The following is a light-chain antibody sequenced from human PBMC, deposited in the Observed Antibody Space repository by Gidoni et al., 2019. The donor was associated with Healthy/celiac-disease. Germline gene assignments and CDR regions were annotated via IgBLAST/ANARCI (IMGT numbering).Light chain of an antibody. Sequence: SYELPPPPSVSVSPVQTASITCSGDKLGDKYACLYQQKPGQSPVLVIYQDSKRPSGIPERFSGSNSGNTATLTISGTQAMDEADYYCQAWDSSTVGFGGGTKLTVL. CDR3: QAWDSSTVG. J-gene: IGLJ2*01. V-gene: IGLV3-1*01. CDR1: KLGDKY. CDR2: QDS.